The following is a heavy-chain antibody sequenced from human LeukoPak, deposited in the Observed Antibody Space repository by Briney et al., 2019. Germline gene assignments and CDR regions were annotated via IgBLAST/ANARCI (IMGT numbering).Heavy chain of an antibody. V-gene: IGHV3-30-3*01. D-gene: IGHD5-18*01. CDR2: ISYDGSNK. Sequence: ERSLRLSCAASGFTFSSYAMHWVRQAPGKGLEWVAVISYDGSNKYYADSVKGRFTISRDNSKNTPYLQMNSLRAEDTAVYYCARLLDTAMVWDYWGQGTLVTVSS. CDR1: GFTFSSYA. CDR3: ARLLDTAMVWDY. J-gene: IGHJ4*02.